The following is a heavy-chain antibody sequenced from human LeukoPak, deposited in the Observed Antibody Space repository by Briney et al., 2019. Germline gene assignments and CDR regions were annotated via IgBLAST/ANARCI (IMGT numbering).Heavy chain of an antibody. CDR3: ARVDLTAAGLYYFDY. Sequence: PSETLSLTCAVSGYSITSGYYWGWIRQPPGKGLDWIGSIYHSGSTYYNPSLKSRVTISVDTSKNQFSLKLSSVTAADTAVYYCARVDLTAAGLYYFDYWGQGTLVTVSS. CDR1: GYSITSGYY. CDR2: IYHSGST. V-gene: IGHV4-38-2*01. D-gene: IGHD6-13*01. J-gene: IGHJ4*02.